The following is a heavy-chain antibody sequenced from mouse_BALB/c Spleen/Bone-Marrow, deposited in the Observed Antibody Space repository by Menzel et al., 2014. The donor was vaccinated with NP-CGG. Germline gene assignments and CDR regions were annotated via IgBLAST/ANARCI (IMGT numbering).Heavy chain of an antibody. D-gene: IGHD2-14*01. CDR2: INNGGGST. V-gene: IGHV5-12-2*01. J-gene: IGHJ4*01. Sequence: EVKLQESGGGLVEPGGSLKLSCAASGFIFIAYTMSWVRQTPEKRLEWVAYINNGGGSTYYPDTVKGRFTISRDNAKNTLYLQMSSLKSEDTAMYYCARHGEERPVLAMDYWGQGTSVTVSS. CDR3: ARHGEERPVLAMDY. CDR1: GFIFIAYT.